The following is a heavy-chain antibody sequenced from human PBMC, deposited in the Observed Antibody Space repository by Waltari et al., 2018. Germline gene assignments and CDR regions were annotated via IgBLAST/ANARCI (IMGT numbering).Heavy chain of an antibody. D-gene: IGHD2-15*01. CDR3: AKGIVGAARYCSGGSCSYGMDV. CDR2: ISGSGGST. CDR1: GFTFSSYA. V-gene: IGHV3-23*01. J-gene: IGHJ6*02. Sequence: EVQLLESGGGLVQPGGSLRLSCAASGFTFSSYAMSWVRQAPGKGLEWVSAISGSGGSTYYAGAVKGRFTISRDNSKNTLYLQMNSLRAEDTAVYYGAKGIVGAARYCSGGSCSYGMDVWGQGTTVTVSS.